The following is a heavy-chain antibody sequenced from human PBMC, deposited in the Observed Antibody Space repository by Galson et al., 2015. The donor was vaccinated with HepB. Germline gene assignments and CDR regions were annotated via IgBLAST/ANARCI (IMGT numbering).Heavy chain of an antibody. V-gene: IGHV4-61*01. CDR3: ARDLTS. CDR2: IFYTGST. Sequence: QVQLQESGPGLVKPSETLSLTCTVSGGSVSSGNYYWTWIRQPPGKGLEWIGYIFYTGSTNYSPSLKSRVTISVDTSKNQFSLKLTSVTAADTAIYYCARDLTSWGQGTLVTVSS. CDR1: GGSVSSGNYY. J-gene: IGHJ3*01. D-gene: IGHD1-14*01.